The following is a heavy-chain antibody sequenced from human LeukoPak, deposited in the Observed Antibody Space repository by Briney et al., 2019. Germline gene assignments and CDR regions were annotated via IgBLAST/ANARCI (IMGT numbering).Heavy chain of an antibody. CDR1: GFTFSSYS. D-gene: IGHD6-13*01. CDR3: ARLPDSSWYRLDDAFDI. J-gene: IGHJ3*02. V-gene: IGHV3-48*01. Sequence: GGSLRLSCAASGFTFSSYSMNWVRQAPGKGLEWVSYISSSSSTIYYADSVKGRFTISRDNAKNSLYLQMNSLRAEDTAVYYCARLPDSSWYRLDDAFDIWGQGTMVTVSS. CDR2: ISSSSSTI.